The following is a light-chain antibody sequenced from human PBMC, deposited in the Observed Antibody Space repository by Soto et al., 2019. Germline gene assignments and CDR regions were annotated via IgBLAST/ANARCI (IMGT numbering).Light chain of an antibody. Sequence: DIQMTQSPSTLSASVGDRVTITCRASQSISSWLAWYQQKPGKAPKLLIYDASSLESGVPDRFSGSGSGTDFTLTIRRLEPEDFAVYYCQQYGASPYTFGQGTKLETK. J-gene: IGKJ2*01. CDR3: QQYGASPYT. V-gene: IGKV1-5*01. CDR1: QSISSW. CDR2: DAS.